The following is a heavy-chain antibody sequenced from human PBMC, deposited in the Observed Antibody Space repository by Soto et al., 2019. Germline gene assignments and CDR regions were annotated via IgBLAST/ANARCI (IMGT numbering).Heavy chain of an antibody. CDR3: TRNQAGSGSYYYYYYYYMDV. CDR2: IRSKAYGGTT. J-gene: IGHJ6*03. Sequence: GGSLRLSCTASGFTFGDYAMSWFRQAPGKGLEWVGFIRSKAYGGTTEYAASVKGRFTISRDDSKSIAYLQMNSLKTEDTAVYYCTRNQAGSGSYYYYYYYYMDVWGKGTTVTVSS. D-gene: IGHD3-10*01. V-gene: IGHV3-49*03. CDR1: GFTFGDYA.